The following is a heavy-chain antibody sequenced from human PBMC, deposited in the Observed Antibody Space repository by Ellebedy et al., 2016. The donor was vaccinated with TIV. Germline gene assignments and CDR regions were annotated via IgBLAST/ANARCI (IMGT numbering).Heavy chain of an antibody. Sequence: GGSLRLSCAASGFTFSSYGMHWVRQAPGKGLEWVAVISYDGSNKYYADSVRGRFSISRDNSKNTLYLQMNSLRAEDTAVYYCAKSRERVGARQGAFDYWGQGTLVTVSS. CDR2: ISYDGSNK. V-gene: IGHV3-30*18. CDR3: AKSRERVGARQGAFDY. CDR1: GFTFSSYG. D-gene: IGHD1-26*01. J-gene: IGHJ4*02.